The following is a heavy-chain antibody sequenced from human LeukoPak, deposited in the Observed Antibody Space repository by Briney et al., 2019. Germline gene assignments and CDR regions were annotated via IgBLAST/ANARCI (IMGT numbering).Heavy chain of an antibody. D-gene: IGHD3-3*01. V-gene: IGHV4-59*01. J-gene: IGHJ4*02. Sequence: SSETLSLTCTVSGASISSYYWSWIRQPPGKGLEWIGYLYSSGNTNYNPSLKSRVTISVDTSKNQFSLKLTSVTAADTAVYYCARKEWVPYYFDFWGQGTLVTVSS. CDR1: GASISSYY. CDR3: ARKEWVPYYFDF. CDR2: LYSSGNT.